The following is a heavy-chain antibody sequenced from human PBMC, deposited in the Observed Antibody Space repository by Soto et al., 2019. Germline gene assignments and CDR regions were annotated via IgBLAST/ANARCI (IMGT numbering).Heavy chain of an antibody. CDR3: ARDLRDYFDY. J-gene: IGHJ4*02. Sequence: QVQLVESGGGVVQPGRSLRLSCAASGFTFSNYGMHWVRQAPGKGLEWVAVIWYDGSNKYYADSVKGRFTISRDNSKNTLYLQMNILRAEDTAVYYWARDLRDYFDYWGQGTQVTVSS. CDR2: IWYDGSNK. V-gene: IGHV3-33*01. CDR1: GFTFSNYG.